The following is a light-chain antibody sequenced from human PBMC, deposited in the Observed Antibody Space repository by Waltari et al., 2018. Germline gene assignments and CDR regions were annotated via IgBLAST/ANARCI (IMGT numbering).Light chain of an antibody. Sequence: EILMTQPPATLSLSPGERATLPCRASQSISFNLAWYQQRPGQPPRLLIFHASTRATGVPARFSGSGSGTEFTLTIRTLQSEDSAVYYCQQYNVWPPITFGQGTRLEIK. J-gene: IGKJ5*01. CDR1: QSISFN. V-gene: IGKV3-15*01. CDR3: QQYNVWPPIT. CDR2: HAS.